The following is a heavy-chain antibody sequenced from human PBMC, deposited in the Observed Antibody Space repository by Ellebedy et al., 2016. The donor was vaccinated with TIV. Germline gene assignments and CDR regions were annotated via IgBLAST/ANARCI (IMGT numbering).Heavy chain of an antibody. CDR3: ARSPGSAAGTTNWFDA. J-gene: IGHJ5*01. CDR2: INHSGST. V-gene: IGHV4-34*01. CDR1: GGSFSGYY. Sequence: GSLRLSXAVYGGSFSGYYWSWIRQPPGKGLEWIGEINHSGSTNYSPSLESRVTMSIDTSKSQFSLRLSSVTAADTAVYYCARSPGSAAGTTNWFDAWGHGTLVTVSS. D-gene: IGHD6-13*01.